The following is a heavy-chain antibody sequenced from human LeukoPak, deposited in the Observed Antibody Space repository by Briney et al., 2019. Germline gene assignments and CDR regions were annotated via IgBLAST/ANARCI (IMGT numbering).Heavy chain of an antibody. CDR1: GFNFGIYS. J-gene: IGHJ4*02. Sequence: GGSLRLSCAASGFNFGIYSLNWVRQAPGKGLEWLSYISAGSTIYYADSVKGRFTISRDNANNLLYLQMNSLRAEDTAIYYCAKERSGGWPFDYWGQGTLVTVSS. CDR3: AKERSGGWPFDY. V-gene: IGHV3-48*01. CDR2: ISAGSTI. D-gene: IGHD6-19*01.